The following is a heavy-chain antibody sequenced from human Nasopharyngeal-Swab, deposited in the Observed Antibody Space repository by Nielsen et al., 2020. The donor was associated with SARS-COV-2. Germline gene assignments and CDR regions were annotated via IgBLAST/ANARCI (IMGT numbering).Heavy chain of an antibody. V-gene: IGHV3-21*01. CDR1: GFTFSSYS. CDR2: ISSSSSYI. D-gene: IGHD5-24*01. Sequence: GESLKISCAASGFTFSSYSVNWVRQAPGKGLEWVSSISSSSSYIYYADSVKGRFTISRDNAKNSLYLQMNSLRAEDTAVYYCASFLGRRDGYNYDYWGQGTLVTVSS. CDR3: ASFLGRRDGYNYDY. J-gene: IGHJ4*02.